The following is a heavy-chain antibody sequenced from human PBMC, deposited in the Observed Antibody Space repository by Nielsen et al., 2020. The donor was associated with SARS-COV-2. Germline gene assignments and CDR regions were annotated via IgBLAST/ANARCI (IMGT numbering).Heavy chain of an antibody. CDR2: IVVGSGNT. Sequence: SVKVSCKASGFTFTSSAVQWVRQARGQRLEWIGWIVVGSGNTNYAQKFQERVTITRDMSTSTAYMELSSLRSEDTAVYYCARSPRKSGYGMDVWGQGTTVTVSS. V-gene: IGHV1-58*01. J-gene: IGHJ6*02. CDR1: GFTFTSSA. D-gene: IGHD1-14*01. CDR3: ARSPRKSGYGMDV.